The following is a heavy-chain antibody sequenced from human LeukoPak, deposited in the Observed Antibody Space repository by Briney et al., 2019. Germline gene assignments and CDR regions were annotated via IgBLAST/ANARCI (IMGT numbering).Heavy chain of an antibody. CDR1: GFTFSDYY. J-gene: IGHJ4*02. CDR3: ARSGEAGTFDY. Sequence: GGSLRLSCAASGFTFSDYYMSWIRQAPGKGLEWVSVIYSGGSTYYADSVKGRFTISRDHSKNTLYLQMNSLRGEDTSVYYCARSGEAGTFDYWGRGTLVTVSS. V-gene: IGHV3-66*01. D-gene: IGHD6-13*01. CDR2: IYSGGST.